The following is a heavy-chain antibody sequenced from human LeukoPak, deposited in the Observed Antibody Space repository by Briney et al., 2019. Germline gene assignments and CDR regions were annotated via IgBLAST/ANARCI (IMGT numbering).Heavy chain of an antibody. D-gene: IGHD5-18*01. Sequence: GGSLRLSCAASGFTFSSYAMSWVRQAPGKGLEWVSAISGSGGSTYYADSVKGRFTISRDNPKNTLYLQMNSLRGDDTAVYYCVRGYSYGWFDPWGQGTLVTVSS. V-gene: IGHV3-23*01. CDR1: GFTFSSYA. J-gene: IGHJ5*02. CDR2: ISGSGGST. CDR3: VRGYSYGWFDP.